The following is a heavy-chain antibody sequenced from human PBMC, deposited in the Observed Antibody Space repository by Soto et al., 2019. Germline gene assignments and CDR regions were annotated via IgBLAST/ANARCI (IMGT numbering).Heavy chain of an antibody. V-gene: IGHV5-51*01. Sequence: GESLKISCKASGYDFSTFWIAWVRQMPGRGLEWMGVIYPDDSDVTYSPSFQGQVTISVDKSMTTAYLHWSSLRASDPATYYCATHRNAGWFDTWGQGTPVTVSS. J-gene: IGHJ5*02. CDR3: ATHRNAGWFDT. CDR2: IYPDDSDV. CDR1: GYDFSTFW.